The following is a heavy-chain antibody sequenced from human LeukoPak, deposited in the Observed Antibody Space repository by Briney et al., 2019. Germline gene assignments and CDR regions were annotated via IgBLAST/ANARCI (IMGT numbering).Heavy chain of an antibody. Sequence: SETLSLTCTVSGGSISSYYWSWIRQPPGKGLEWIGYIYYSGSTNYNPSLKSRVTISVDTSKNQFSLKLSSVTAADTAVYYCARGAAVTATYYYYYMDVWGKGTTVTISS. V-gene: IGHV4-59*01. CDR1: GGSISSYY. D-gene: IGHD2-21*02. CDR3: ARGAAVTATYYYYYMDV. CDR2: IYYSGST. J-gene: IGHJ6*03.